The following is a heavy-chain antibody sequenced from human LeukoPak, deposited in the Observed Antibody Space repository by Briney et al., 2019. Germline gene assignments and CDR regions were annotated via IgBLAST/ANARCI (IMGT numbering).Heavy chain of an antibody. D-gene: IGHD1-26*01. J-gene: IGHJ6*02. Sequence: SETLSLTCTVSGGSISSYYWNWIRQPPGKGLEWIGYIYYSGSTNYNPSLRSRVTISVDTSKNQFSLKLSSVTAADTAVYYCARDLRGGADYGTDVWGQGTTVTVSS. CDR1: GGSISSYY. V-gene: IGHV4-59*01. CDR3: ARDLRGGADYGTDV. CDR2: IYYSGST.